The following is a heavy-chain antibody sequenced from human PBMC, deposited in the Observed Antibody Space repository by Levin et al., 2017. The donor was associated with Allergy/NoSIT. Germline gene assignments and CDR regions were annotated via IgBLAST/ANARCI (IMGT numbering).Heavy chain of an antibody. Sequence: LSLSCAASGFTFSTSYMNWVRQAPGKGLEWVSSISDRNSDIQYADSMKGRCTISRDNTKNSLYLQMNSLRAEDTAVYYCARAAALTSPLTYWGQGTLVTVSS. CDR1: GFTFSTSY. J-gene: IGHJ4*02. V-gene: IGHV3-21*01. CDR3: ARAAALTSPLTY. D-gene: IGHD3-9*01. CDR2: ISDRNSDI.